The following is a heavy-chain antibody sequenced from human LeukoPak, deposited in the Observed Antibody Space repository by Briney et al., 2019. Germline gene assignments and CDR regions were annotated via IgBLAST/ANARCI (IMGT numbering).Heavy chain of an antibody. J-gene: IGHJ5*01. CDR1: GYTFTGYY. CDR3: AREGIKLWFGDSLSPVDP. V-gene: IGHV1-2*02. D-gene: IGHD3-10*01. CDR2: INPNSGGT. Sequence: ASVKVSCKASGYTFTGYYMHWVRQAPGQGLEWMGWINPNSGGTNYAQKFQGRVTMTRDTSISTAYMELSRLRSDDTAVYYCAREGIKLWFGDSLSPVDPWGQGTLVTVSS.